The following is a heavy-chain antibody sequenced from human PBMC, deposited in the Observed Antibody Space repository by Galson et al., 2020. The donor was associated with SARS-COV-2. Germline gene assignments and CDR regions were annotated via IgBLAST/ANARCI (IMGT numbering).Heavy chain of an antibody. CDR1: GFTFSRHT. D-gene: IGHD2-15*01. CDR3: ARQWWTHYYMDV. Sequence: KPGESLKISCAASGFTFSRHTVNWVRQAPGKGLEWVSSISGSSSYIYYADSVKGRFTISRDNAKKSLYLQMNSLRAEDTAVYYCARQWWTHYYMDVWGKGTTVTISS. CDR2: ISGSSSYI. V-gene: IGHV3-21*01. J-gene: IGHJ6*03.